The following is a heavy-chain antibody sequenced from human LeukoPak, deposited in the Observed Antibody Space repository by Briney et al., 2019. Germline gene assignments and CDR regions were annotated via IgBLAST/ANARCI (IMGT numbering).Heavy chain of an antibody. CDR1: KFIFRDYA. D-gene: IGHD3-22*01. J-gene: IGHJ4*02. Sequence: GESLKLSCAASKFIFRDYAMSWVRQAPGKGLEWVSSLSCTGASTYYADSVKGRFTISRDNSKNTLYVQMNRLRAEDTAVYYCAKGAYYDSTGYVDYWGQGTLVTVSS. CDR3: AKGAYYDSTGYVDY. CDR2: LSCTGAST. V-gene: IGHV3-23*01.